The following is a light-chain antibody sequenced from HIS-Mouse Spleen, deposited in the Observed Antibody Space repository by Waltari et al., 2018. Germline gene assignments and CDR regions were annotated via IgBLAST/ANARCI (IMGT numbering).Light chain of an antibody. CDR3: QQYNNWPPYT. CDR2: GAS. Sequence: EIVMTQSPATLSVSPGERATLSCRASQSVSGNLAWYQQKPGQAPRPLIYGASTRAPGIPARFSGSGSGTEFTLTISSLQSEDFAVYYCQQYNNWPPYTFGQGTKLEIK. J-gene: IGKJ2*01. CDR1: QSVSGN. V-gene: IGKV3-15*01.